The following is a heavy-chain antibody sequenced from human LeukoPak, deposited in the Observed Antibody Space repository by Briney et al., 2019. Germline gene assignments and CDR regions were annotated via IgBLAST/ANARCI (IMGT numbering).Heavy chain of an antibody. CDR3: ARERLQVMITFGGVIEPELDI. CDR2: IYYSGST. J-gene: IGHJ3*02. V-gene: IGHV4-39*07. Sequence: SETLSLTCTVSGGSISSSSCYWGWIRQPPGKGLEWIGSIYYSGSTYYNPSLKSRVTISVDTSKNQFSLKLSSVTAADTAVYYCARERLQVMITFGGVIEPELDIWGQGTMVTVSS. CDR1: GGSISSSSCY. D-gene: IGHD3-16*02.